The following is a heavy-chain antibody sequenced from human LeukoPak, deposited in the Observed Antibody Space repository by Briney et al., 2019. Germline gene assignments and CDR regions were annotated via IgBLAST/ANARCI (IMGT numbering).Heavy chain of an antibody. CDR1: GFTFNDYA. CDR3: ATDCSGNRCYSL. V-gene: IGHV3-43*02. CDR2: ISGDGSST. Sequence: GGSLRLSCAVSGFTFNDYAMNWVRQAPGKSLEWVSFISGDGSSTYYADSVKGRFTISRDNSKNSLYLQMNSLRLGDTALYYCATDCSGNRCYSLWGQGTLVTVSS. J-gene: IGHJ4*02. D-gene: IGHD2-15*01.